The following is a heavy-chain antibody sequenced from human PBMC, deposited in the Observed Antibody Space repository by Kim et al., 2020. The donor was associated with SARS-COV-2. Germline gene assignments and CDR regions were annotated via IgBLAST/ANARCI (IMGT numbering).Heavy chain of an antibody. J-gene: IGHJ4*02. V-gene: IGHV4-39*01. CDR2: SGST. Sequence: SGSTYYNPSLKSGVTISVDTSKNQFSLKLSSVTAADTAVYYCAEIAAEDYWGQGTLVTVSS. CDR3: AEIAAEDY. D-gene: IGHD6-25*01.